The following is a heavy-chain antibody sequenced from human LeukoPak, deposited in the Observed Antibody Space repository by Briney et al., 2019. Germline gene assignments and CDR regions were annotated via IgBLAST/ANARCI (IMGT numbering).Heavy chain of an antibody. Sequence: PSETLSLTCTVSGGSISSGDYYWSWIRQHPGKGLERIGYIYYSRSTYYNPSLKSRVTISVDTSKNQFSLKLSSVTAADTAVYYCARVLVVPAVLGAYYYYYGMDVWGQGTTVTVSS. V-gene: IGHV4-31*03. CDR1: GGSISSGDYY. J-gene: IGHJ6*02. D-gene: IGHD2-2*01. CDR2: IYYSRST. CDR3: ARVLVVPAVLGAYYYYYGMDV.